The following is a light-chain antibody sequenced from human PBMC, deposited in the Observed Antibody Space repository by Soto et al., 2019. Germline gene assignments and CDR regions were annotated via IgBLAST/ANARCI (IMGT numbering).Light chain of an antibody. CDR3: QQYGSSAWT. CDR2: GVH. CDR1: QSVSSNY. V-gene: IGKV3-20*01. J-gene: IGKJ1*01. Sequence: EIVLTQSPVALSLSPGERATLSCRASQSVSSNYLAWYQQKPGQAPRLLIYGVHSRATGIPDRFSGSGSGTDFTHTISRLDPEDSAVYYCQQYGSSAWTFGQGTKVDIK.